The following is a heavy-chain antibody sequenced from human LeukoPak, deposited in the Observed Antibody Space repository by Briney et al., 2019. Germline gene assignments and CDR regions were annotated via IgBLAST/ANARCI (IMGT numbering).Heavy chain of an antibody. CDR2: ISGSGGST. D-gene: IGHD3-16*02. CDR3: AKAALRLGELSYFDY. J-gene: IGHJ4*02. Sequence: GGSLRLSCVASGFTFSSYAMSWVRQAPGKGLEWVSGISGSGGSTYYADSVKGRSTFSRDNSKNTLYLQMNSLRAEDTAVYYCAKAALRLGELSYFDYWGQGTLVTVSS. V-gene: IGHV3-23*01. CDR1: GFTFSSYA.